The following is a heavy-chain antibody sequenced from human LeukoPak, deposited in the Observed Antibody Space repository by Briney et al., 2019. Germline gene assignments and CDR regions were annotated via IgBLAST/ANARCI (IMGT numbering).Heavy chain of an antibody. CDR1: GFTFSTFA. J-gene: IGHJ3*02. V-gene: IGHV3-23*01. CDR3: AKAITMVRGVRDAFDI. CDR2: IRSSGGST. D-gene: IGHD3-10*01. Sequence: PGGSLRLSCTASGFTFSTFAMSWVRQAPGKGLEWVSVIRSSGGSTYYADSVKGRFTISRDNSKNTLDLQMNSLGAEDTAVYYCAKAITMVRGVRDAFDIWGQGTMVTVSS.